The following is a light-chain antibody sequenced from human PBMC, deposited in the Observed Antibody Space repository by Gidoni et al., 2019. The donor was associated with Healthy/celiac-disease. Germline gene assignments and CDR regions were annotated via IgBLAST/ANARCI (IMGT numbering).Light chain of an antibody. CDR1: SSDVGGYNY. CDR3: SSYTSSSTRV. Sequence: QSALTQPASVSGPPGPAITISCPGTSSDVGGYNYVSWYQQHPGKAPKLMIYEVSNRPSGVSNRFSGSKSGNTASLTISGLQAEDEADYYCSSYTSSSTRVFGGGTKLTVL. CDR2: EVS. J-gene: IGLJ2*01. V-gene: IGLV2-14*01.